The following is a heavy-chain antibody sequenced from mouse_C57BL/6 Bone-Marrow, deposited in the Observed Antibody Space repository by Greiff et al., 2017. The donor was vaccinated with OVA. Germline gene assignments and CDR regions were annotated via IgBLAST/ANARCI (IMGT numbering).Heavy chain of an antibody. V-gene: IGHV1-5*01. Sequence: EVQLQQSGTVLARPGASVKMSCKTSGYTFTSYWMHWVKQRPGQGLEWIGAIYPGNSDTSYNQKFKGKAKLTAVTSASTAYVELSCLPKEESAVYCCTRGLYDGYFSLCADWGQGALVTASA. D-gene: IGHD2-3*01. J-gene: IGHJ3*01. CDR1: GYTFTSYW. CDR3: TRGLYDGYFSLCAD. CDR2: IYPGNSDT.